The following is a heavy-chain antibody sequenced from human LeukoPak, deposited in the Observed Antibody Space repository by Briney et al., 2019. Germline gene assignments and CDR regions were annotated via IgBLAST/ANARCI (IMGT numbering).Heavy chain of an antibody. CDR1: GGSISSYY. Sequence: SETLSLTCTVSGGSISSYYWSWIRQPPGKGLEWIGYIYNSGSTNYNPPPKTRVTISVDTSKNQFSLKLSSVTAADTAVYYCAREDIRVGNWFDPWGQGTLVTVFS. D-gene: IGHD2-15*01. J-gene: IGHJ5*02. CDR2: IYNSGST. V-gene: IGHV4-59*01. CDR3: AREDIRVGNWFDP.